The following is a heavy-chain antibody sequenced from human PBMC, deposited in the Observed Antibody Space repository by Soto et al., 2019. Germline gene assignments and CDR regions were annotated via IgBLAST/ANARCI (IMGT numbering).Heavy chain of an antibody. J-gene: IGHJ5*02. CDR2: IVVGSGNT. CDR3: AAGRLRVPAAPSPFDL. D-gene: IGHD2-2*01. V-gene: IGHV1-58*01. Sequence: SVKVSCKASGFTFTSSAVQRVRQARGQRLEWIVWIVVGSGNTNYAQKFQERVTITRDMSTSTAYMELSSLRSEDTAVYYCAAGRLRVPAAPSPFDLWGQRSLVTVSS. CDR1: GFTFTSSA.